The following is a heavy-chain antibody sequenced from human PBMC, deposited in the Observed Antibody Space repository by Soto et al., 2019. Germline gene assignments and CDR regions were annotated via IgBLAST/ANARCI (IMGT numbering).Heavy chain of an antibody. CDR2: IYYSGST. D-gene: IGHD1-1*01. CDR1: GGSISSGGYY. Sequence: QVQLQESGPGLVKPSQTLSLTCTVSGGSISSGGYYWSWIRQHPGKGLEWIGYIYYSGSTYYNPSLKRRVTISVDTSKNQFSLKLSSVPAADTAVYYCARGVWKPSPKRPVGFADVWGKGTTVTVSS. V-gene: IGHV4-31*03. J-gene: IGHJ6*04. CDR3: ARGVWKPSPKRPVGFADV.